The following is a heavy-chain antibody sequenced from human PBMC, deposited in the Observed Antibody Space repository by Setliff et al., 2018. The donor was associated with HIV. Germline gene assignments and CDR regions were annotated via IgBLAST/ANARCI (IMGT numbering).Heavy chain of an antibody. J-gene: IGHJ4*02. CDR2: IHHGGGT. Sequence: ETLSLTCAVYGGSFSGYYWSWIRQPPGKGLEWIGEIHHGGGTKYNPSLKSRVTVSLDMSKNQFSLKLNSLTAADTGVYYCATFFVSTATTQDYWGQGTLVTVSS. D-gene: IGHD4-17*01. CDR1: GGSFSGYY. CDR3: ATFFVSTATTQDY. V-gene: IGHV4-34*01.